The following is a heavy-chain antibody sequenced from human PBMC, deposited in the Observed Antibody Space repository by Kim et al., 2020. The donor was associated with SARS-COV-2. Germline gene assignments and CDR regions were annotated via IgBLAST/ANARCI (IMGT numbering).Heavy chain of an antibody. Sequence: GGSPRLSCAASGFTFSSYEMNWVRQAPGKGLEWVSYISSSGSTIYYADSVKGRFTISRDNAKNSLYLQMNSLRAEDTAVYYCAVEMATYYYYYYGMDVWGQGTTVTVSS. D-gene: IGHD5-12*01. J-gene: IGHJ6*02. CDR3: AVEMATYYYYYYGMDV. V-gene: IGHV3-48*03. CDR1: GFTFSSYE. CDR2: ISSSGSTI.